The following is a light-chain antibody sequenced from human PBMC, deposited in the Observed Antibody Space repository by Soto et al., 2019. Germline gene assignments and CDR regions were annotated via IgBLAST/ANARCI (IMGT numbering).Light chain of an antibody. CDR1: SSNIGSNY. CDR2: RND. Sequence: QSVLTQPPSTSGTPGQRVTISCSGSSSNIGSNYAYWYQQLPGAATKLLIHRNDQRPSGVPDRFSGSKSGTSASLAISGLRSDDEADYFCAAWDDSLSGVVFGGGTKLTVL. V-gene: IGLV1-47*01. CDR3: AAWDDSLSGVV. J-gene: IGLJ2*01.